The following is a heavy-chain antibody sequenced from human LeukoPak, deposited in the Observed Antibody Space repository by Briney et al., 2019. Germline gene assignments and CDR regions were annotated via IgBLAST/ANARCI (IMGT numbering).Heavy chain of an antibody. CDR3: ATDFPLVAAITYAEYFQH. Sequence: ASVKVSCKVSGYTLTELSMHWVRQAPGKGLEWMGGFDPEDGETIYAQKFQGRVTMTEDTSTDTAYMELSSLRSEDTAVYYCATDFPLVAAITYAEYFQHWGQGTLVTVSS. J-gene: IGHJ1*01. CDR2: FDPEDGET. V-gene: IGHV1-24*01. CDR1: GYTLTELS. D-gene: IGHD2-2*01.